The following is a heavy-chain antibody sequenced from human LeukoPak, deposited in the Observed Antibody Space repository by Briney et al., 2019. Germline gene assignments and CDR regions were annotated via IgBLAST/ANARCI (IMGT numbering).Heavy chain of an antibody. J-gene: IGHJ4*02. V-gene: IGHV3-33*01. CDR2: IWYDGSKK. CDR1: GFTFSSYG. D-gene: IGHD3-10*01. CDR3: ARDVGHYAPGTSYFDY. Sequence: GGSLRLSCAASGFTFSSYGMFWVRQAPGKGLEWGAIIWYDGSKKYYADSVKGRFTISRDDSKNTLYLQMSSLRVEDTAVYYCARDVGHYAPGTSYFDYWGRGTQVTVSS.